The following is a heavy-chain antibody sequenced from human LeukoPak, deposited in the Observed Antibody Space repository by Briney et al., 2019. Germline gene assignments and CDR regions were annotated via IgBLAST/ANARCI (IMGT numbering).Heavy chain of an antibody. V-gene: IGHV4-59*02. J-gene: IGHJ3*01. CDR2: IYYSGST. CDR3: ARGGARGSSAFDV. CDR1: GDSVNDYY. D-gene: IGHD3-10*01. Sequence: SGTLSLTCTVSGDSVNDYYWNWIRQPPGKGLEWIGYIYYSGSTDYNPSLKSRVTMSVDTSKNQFSLKLNSVTAADTAVYYCARGGARGSSAFDVWGQGTMVIVSA.